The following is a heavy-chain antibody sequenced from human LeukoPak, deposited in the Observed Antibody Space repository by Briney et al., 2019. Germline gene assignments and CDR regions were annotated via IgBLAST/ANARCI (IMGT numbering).Heavy chain of an antibody. CDR3: ATVHRDYVWGSYRYGDDYFDY. J-gene: IGHJ4*02. CDR1: GGTFSSYA. D-gene: IGHD3-16*02. V-gene: IGHV1-24*01. CDR2: FDPEDGET. Sequence: GASVKVSCKASGGTFSSYAISWVRQAPGKGLEWMGGFDPEDGETIYAQKFQGRVTMTEDTSTDTVYMELSSLRSEDTAVYYCATVHRDYVWGSYRYGDDYFDYWGQGTLVTVSS.